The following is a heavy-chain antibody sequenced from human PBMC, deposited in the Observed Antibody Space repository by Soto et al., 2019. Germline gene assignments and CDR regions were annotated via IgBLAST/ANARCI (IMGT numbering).Heavy chain of an antibody. CDR2: IYYSGST. D-gene: IGHD6-13*01. J-gene: IGHJ4*02. CDR3: ARGGIAARSLDS. CDR1: GGSVSSGSYY. V-gene: IGHV4-61*01. Sequence: SETLSLTCTVSGGSVSSGSYYWTWIRQPPGKGLEWIGHIYYSGSTNYNPSLKSRVTMSIDTSKNQFSLNLSSVTAADTAVFYCARGGIAARSLDSWGQGTLVIVSS.